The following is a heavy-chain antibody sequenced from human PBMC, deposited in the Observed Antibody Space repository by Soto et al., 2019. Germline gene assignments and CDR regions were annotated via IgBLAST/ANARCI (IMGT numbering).Heavy chain of an antibody. CDR1: GFTFSSYA. CDR3: AKVGGWNGKNRKGGPIDFDY. V-gene: IGHV3-23*01. J-gene: IGHJ4*02. Sequence: EVQLLESGGGLVQPGGSLRLSCAASGFTFSSYAMSWVRQAPGKGLEWVSAISGSGGSTYYADSVKGRFTISRDNSKNTLYLQLNSLRAEDTAVYYCAKVGGWNGKNRKGGPIDFDYWGQGTLATVSS. CDR2: ISGSGGST. D-gene: IGHD3-16*01.